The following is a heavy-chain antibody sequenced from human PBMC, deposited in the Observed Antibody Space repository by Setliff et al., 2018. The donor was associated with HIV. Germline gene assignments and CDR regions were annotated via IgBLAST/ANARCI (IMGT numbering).Heavy chain of an antibody. CDR1: GDSISSYY. CDR2: IYTSGTP. Sequence: SETLSLTCTVSGDSISSYYWSWIRQPAGKGLEWIGRIYTSGTPNYNPSLKRRVTMSVDTSKNQFSLKLSSVTAADTAVYFCARQDRYCTSTDCYRYFNYWGQGTLVTVSS. J-gene: IGHJ4*02. V-gene: IGHV4-4*07. D-gene: IGHD2-2*02. CDR3: ARQDRYCTSTDCYRYFNY.